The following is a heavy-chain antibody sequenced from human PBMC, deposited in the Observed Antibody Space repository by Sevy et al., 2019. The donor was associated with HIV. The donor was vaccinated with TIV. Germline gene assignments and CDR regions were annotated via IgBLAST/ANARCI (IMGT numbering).Heavy chain of an antibody. CDR2: IKSKIDGETT. V-gene: IGHV3-15*01. D-gene: IGHD3-22*01. CDR1: GFTFNNAW. CDR3: ATAPGYYDSAPFDY. Sequence: GGSLRLSCAVSGFTFNNAWMNWVRQTPGTGLQWVGLIKSKIDGETTDYAAPVKGRFTISRDDSKNPLFLQMNSLKIEDTAVYYCATAPGYYDSAPFDYWGPGPLVTVSS. J-gene: IGHJ4*02.